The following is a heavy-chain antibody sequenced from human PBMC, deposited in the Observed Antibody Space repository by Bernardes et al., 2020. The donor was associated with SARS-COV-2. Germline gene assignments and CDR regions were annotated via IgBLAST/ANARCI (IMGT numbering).Heavy chain of an antibody. J-gene: IGHJ4*02. V-gene: IGHV1-46*01. Sequence: ASVKVSCKASGYTFTTYYIHWVRQAPGQGLEWVGLINSNDGYTEYPQKFQGRVTMTRDTSTSTVYMELSSLRSEDTAVYYCARDEIAATGLHDLDYWGQGTLVTVTS. CDR1: GYTFTTYY. D-gene: IGHD6-13*01. CDR2: INSNDGYT. CDR3: ARDEIAATGLHDLDY.